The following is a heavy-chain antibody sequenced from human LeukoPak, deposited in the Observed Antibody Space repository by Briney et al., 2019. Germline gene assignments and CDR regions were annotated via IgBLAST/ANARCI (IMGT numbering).Heavy chain of an antibody. Sequence: PGGSLRLSCAASGFTFSSYAISWVRQAPGQGLEWMGGIIPIFGTANYAQKFQGRVTITADESTSTAYMELSSLRSEDTAVYYCASAYYYDSSGYYYFDYWGQGTLVTVSS. V-gene: IGHV1-69*01. CDR3: ASAYYYDSSGYYYFDY. CDR1: GFTFSSYA. J-gene: IGHJ4*02. D-gene: IGHD3-22*01. CDR2: IIPIFGTA.